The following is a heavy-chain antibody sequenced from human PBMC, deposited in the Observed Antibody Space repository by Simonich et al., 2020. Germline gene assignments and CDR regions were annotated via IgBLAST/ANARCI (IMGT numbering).Heavy chain of an antibody. CDR3: ARAYSSSWYNWFDP. CDR1: GFTFSSYG. CDR2: IWYAGSNK. D-gene: IGHD6-13*01. J-gene: IGHJ5*02. V-gene: IGHV3-33*01. Sequence: QVQLVESGGGVVQPGRSLRRSCAASGFTFSSYGMHGVRQAPGEVLEWVEVIWYAGSNKYYADSVKGRFTISRDNSKNTLYLQMNSLRAEDTAVYYCARAYSSSWYNWFDPWGQGTLVTVSS.